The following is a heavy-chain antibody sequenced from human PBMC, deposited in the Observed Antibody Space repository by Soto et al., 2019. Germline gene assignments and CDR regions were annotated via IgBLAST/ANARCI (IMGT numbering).Heavy chain of an antibody. Sequence: SLRLSCAASGFTFSSHSMNWVRQAPGKGLEWVSYISSSSSTIHYADSVKGRFTISRDNAKNALYLQMNSLRDEDTAVYYCARDRTEGAISDYWGQGTLVTVSS. CDR2: ISSSSSTI. D-gene: IGHD2-2*02. CDR3: ARDRTEGAISDY. V-gene: IGHV3-48*02. J-gene: IGHJ4*02. CDR1: GFTFSSHS.